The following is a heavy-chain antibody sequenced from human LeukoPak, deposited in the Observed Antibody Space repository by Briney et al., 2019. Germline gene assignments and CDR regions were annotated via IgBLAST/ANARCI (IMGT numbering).Heavy chain of an antibody. D-gene: IGHD3-22*01. J-gene: IGHJ4*02. Sequence: PSETLSLTCTVSGGSISSGDYYWSWIHQPPGKGLEWIGYIYYSGSTYYNPSLKSRVTISVDTSKNQFSLKLSSVTAADTAVYYCAGDSSGYYYGGYWGQGTLVTVSS. CDR3: AGDSSGYYYGGY. CDR2: IYYSGST. V-gene: IGHV4-30-4*01. CDR1: GGSISSGDYY.